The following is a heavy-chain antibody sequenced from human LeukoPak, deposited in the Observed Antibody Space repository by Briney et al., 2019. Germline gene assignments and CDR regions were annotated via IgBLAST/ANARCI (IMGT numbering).Heavy chain of an antibody. CDR2: IYYSGST. CDR3: ARATTVTTMNV. J-gene: IGHJ3*01. CDR1: GGSVSSGSYY. D-gene: IGHD4-17*01. Sequence: RPSETLSLTCTVSGGSVSSGSYYWSWIRQPPGKGLEWIGYIYYSGSTNYNPSLKSRVTISVDTSKNQLSLKLNSVTAADTAVYYCARATTVTTMNVWGQGTMVTVSS. V-gene: IGHV4-61*01.